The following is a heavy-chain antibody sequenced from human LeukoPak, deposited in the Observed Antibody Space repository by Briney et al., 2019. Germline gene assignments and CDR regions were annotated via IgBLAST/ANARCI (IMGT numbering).Heavy chain of an antibody. CDR2: INPNSGGT. CDR3: ARELSITGTTSWFDP. CDR1: GYTFTGYY. D-gene: IGHD1-7*01. J-gene: IGHJ5*02. Sequence: ASVKVSCKASGYTFTGYYMHWVRQAPGQGLEWMGWINPNSGGTNYAQKFQGRVTMTRDTSISTAHMELSRLRSDDTAVYYCARELSITGTTSWFDPWGQGTLVTVSS. V-gene: IGHV1-2*02.